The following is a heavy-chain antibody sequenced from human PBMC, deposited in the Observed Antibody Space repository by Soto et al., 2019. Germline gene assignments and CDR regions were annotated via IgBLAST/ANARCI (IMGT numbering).Heavy chain of an antibody. V-gene: IGHV1-3*01. Sequence: GASVKVSCKASGYTFTSYGISWVRQAPGQSLEWMGWINAASGNTRYSQNFQGRVTITRDTSASTAYMQLSSLRSEDTAVYYCARGPGGYYGSEKSFYSYYSDYWGQGSLVTVSS. CDR3: ARGPGGYYGSEKSFYSYYSDY. CDR1: GYTFTSYG. D-gene: IGHD3-10*01. CDR2: INAASGNT. J-gene: IGHJ4*02.